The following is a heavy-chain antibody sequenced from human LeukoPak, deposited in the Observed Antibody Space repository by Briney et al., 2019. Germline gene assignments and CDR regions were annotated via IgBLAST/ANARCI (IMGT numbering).Heavy chain of an antibody. CDR3: ARARRGVIHFDY. CDR2: IYYSGST. V-gene: IGHV4-59*01. J-gene: IGHJ4*02. Sequence: PSETLSLTCTVSGGSISSYYWSWIRQPPGKGLEWIGYIYYSGSTNYNPSHKSRVTISVDTSKNQFSLKLSSVTAADTAVYYCARARRGVIHFDYWGQGTLVTVSS. D-gene: IGHD3-10*01. CDR1: GGSISSYY.